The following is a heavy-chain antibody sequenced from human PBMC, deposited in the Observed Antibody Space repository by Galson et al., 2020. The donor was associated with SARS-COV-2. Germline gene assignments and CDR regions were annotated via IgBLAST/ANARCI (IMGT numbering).Heavy chain of an antibody. J-gene: IGHJ4*02. V-gene: IGHV1-24*01. CDR1: GYTLTDLS. D-gene: IGHD3-22*01. Sequence: GESLKISCRVSGYTLTDLSIHWVRQAPGKGLEWMGGFDPEDGETIYAQRFQGRVTLTEDTSTDTAYMELSSLRSEDTAVYYCATNIEFYESGDYYSALNYWGQGTLVTVSS. CDR3: ATNIEFYESGDYYSALNY. CDR2: FDPEDGET.